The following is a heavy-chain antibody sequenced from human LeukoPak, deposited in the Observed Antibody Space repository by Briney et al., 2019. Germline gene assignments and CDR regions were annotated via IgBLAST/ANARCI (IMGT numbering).Heavy chain of an antibody. J-gene: IGHJ5*02. CDR3: ARIRPYYDFWSGLDWFDP. CDR1: VCTFSSYW. Sequence: PGGSLRLSCAASVCTFSSYWMSWVRQAPGKGLEWVANIKQDGSEKYYVDSVKGRFTISRDNAKNSLYLQMNSLRAEDTAVYYFARIRPYYDFWSGLDWFDPWGQGTLVTVSS. CDR2: IKQDGSEK. V-gene: IGHV3-7*01. D-gene: IGHD3-3*01.